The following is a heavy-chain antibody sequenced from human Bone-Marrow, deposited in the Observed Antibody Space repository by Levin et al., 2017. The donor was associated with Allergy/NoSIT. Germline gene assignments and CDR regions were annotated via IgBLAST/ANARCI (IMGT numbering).Heavy chain of an antibody. CDR1: GFTFSNYG. V-gene: IGHV3-33*01. CDR3: AIDAFITMVRGWLDD. Sequence: GGSLRLSCAASGFTFSNYGMHWVRQAPGKGLEWVAVIWYDGSNKNYAESVKGRFTISRDNSRNTLYLPMNSLRAEDTALYYCAIDAFITMVRGWLDDWGQGALVTVSS. D-gene: IGHD3-10*01. J-gene: IGHJ4*02. CDR2: IWYDGSNK.